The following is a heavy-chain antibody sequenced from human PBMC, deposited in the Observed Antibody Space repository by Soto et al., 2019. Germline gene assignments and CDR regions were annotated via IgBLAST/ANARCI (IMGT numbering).Heavy chain of an antibody. CDR2: IIPIFGTA. CDR1: GGTFSSYA. CDR3: ARGGKHLVAGPSLPYYYYYCMDV. V-gene: IGHV1-69*13. D-gene: IGHD6-19*01. J-gene: IGHJ6*02. Sequence: SVKVSCKASGGTFSSYAISWVRQAPGQGLEWMGGIIPIFGTANYAQKFQGRVTITADESTSTAYMELSSLRSEDTAVYYCARGGKHLVAGPSLPYYYYYCMDVWGQGTTVTVSS.